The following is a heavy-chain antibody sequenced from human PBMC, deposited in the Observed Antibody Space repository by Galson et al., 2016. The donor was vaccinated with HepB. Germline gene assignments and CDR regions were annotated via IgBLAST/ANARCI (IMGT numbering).Heavy chain of an antibody. CDR1: GFTFFDYA. J-gene: IGHJ5*02. CDR3: AKGRSLSAGVSIWFGP. D-gene: IGHD6-13*01. V-gene: IGHV3-23*01. CDR2: SSGSGGST. Sequence: SLRLSCAAAGFTFFDYALRWVRQAPGEGLEWGSRSSGSGGSTFYADSVKGRFTISRDNPKNTVYLQMNSLRVEDTAVYYGAKGRSLSAGVSIWFGPWGQGTLVTVPS.